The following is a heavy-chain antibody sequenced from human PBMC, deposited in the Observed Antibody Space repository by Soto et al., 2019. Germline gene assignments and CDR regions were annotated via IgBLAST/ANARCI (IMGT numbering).Heavy chain of an antibody. J-gene: IGHJ1*01. CDR1: GYTFTSYD. Sequence: ASVKVSCKASGYTFTSYDINWVRQATGQGLEWMGWMNPNSGNTGYAQKFQGRVTMTRNTSISTAYMELSSLRSEDTAMYYCARRLAVAGHEYFQHWGQGTLVTVSS. CDR3: ARRLAVAGHEYFQH. CDR2: MNPNSGNT. V-gene: IGHV1-8*01. D-gene: IGHD6-19*01.